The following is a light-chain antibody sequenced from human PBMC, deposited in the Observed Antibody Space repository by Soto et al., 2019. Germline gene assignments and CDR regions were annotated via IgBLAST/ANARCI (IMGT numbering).Light chain of an antibody. CDR1: QSISSH. CDR3: QQRSTWPLT. CDR2: DAS. Sequence: EIVLTQSPATLPLSRGERATLSCRASQSISSHLAWYQQKPGQAPRLLMYDASNRATGILARFSGSGSGTDFALTIGSLEPEDFAVYYCQQRSTWPLTFGGGTKVELK. J-gene: IGKJ4*02. V-gene: IGKV3-11*01.